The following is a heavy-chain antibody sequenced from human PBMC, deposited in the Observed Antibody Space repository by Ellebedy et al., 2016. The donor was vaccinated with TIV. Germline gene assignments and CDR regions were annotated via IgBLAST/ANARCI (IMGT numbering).Heavy chain of an antibody. J-gene: IGHJ4*02. Sequence: AASVKVSCKASGYTFTGYYMHWVRQAPGQGLEWMGWINPNSGGTNYAQKFQGRVTITADESTSTAYMELSSLRSEETAVYYCARGPYDSSGYYLDYWGQGTLVTVSS. CDR2: INPNSGGT. D-gene: IGHD3-22*01. CDR1: GYTFTGYY. V-gene: IGHV1-2*02. CDR3: ARGPYDSSGYYLDY.